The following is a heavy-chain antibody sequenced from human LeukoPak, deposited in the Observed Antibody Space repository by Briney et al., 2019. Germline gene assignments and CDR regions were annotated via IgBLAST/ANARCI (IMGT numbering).Heavy chain of an antibody. D-gene: IGHD5-18*01. CDR3: AKVAVDTAMLTVLLITTYFDY. CDR2: ISGSGGST. V-gene: IGHV3-23*01. J-gene: IGHJ4*02. CDR1: GGSVSSGGYY. Sequence: ETLSLTCTVSGGSVSSGGYYWTWIRQAPGKGLEWVSTISGSGGSTHYADFVKGRFTISRDNSKNTLYLQMNSLRADDTAAYYCAKVAVDTAMLTVLLITTYFDYWGQGTLVTVSS.